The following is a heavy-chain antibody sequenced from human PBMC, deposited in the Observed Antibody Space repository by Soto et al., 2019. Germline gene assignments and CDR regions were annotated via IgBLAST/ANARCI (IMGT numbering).Heavy chain of an antibody. CDR3: AHKGGRGAGMDV. Sequence: QITLKESGPTLVEPTQTLTLTCTFSGFSVSTSGVGVAWIRQPPGKALEWLALIYWDGDERYSPFLQSRVTIPKDTSKTQVVLTMTNMDPVDTATYYWAHKGGRGAGMDVWGQGTTVTVSS. CDR2: IYWDGDE. CDR1: GFSVSTSGVG. D-gene: IGHD2-15*01. V-gene: IGHV2-5*02. J-gene: IGHJ6*02.